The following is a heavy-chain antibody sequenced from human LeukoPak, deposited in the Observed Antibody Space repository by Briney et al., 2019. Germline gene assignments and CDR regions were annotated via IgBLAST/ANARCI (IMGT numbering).Heavy chain of an antibody. D-gene: IGHD3-16*02. J-gene: IGHJ4*02. CDR3: ARCDYVWGSYRSPIDY. CDR1: GYTFTGYY. V-gene: IGHV1-2*02. Sequence: ASVKVSCKASGYTFTGYYMHWVRQAPGQGLEWMGWINPNSGGTNYAQKFQGRVTMTRDTSISTAYMELSRLRSDDTTVYYCARCDYVWGSYRSPIDYWGQGTLVTVSS. CDR2: INPNSGGT.